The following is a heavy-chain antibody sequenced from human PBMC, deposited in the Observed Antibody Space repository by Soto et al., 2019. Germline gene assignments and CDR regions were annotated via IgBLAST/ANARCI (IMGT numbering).Heavy chain of an antibody. Sequence: AAIGSYYRRWFSAPTGKGLEWVGYIYYSGSTNYNPSLKSRVTISVDTSKNQFSLKLSSVTAADTAVYYCAREGVSSSWYNYYGMDVWGQGTTVT. J-gene: IGHJ6*01. CDR2: IYYSGST. D-gene: IGHD6-13*01. CDR3: AREGVSSSWYNYYGMDV. CDR1: AAIGSYY. V-gene: IGHV4-59*01.